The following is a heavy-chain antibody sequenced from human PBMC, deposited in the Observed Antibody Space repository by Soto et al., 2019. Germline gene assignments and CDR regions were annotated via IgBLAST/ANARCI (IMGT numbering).Heavy chain of an antibody. CDR3: ARGKPPHYYDSSGYYYYSYGMEV. V-gene: IGHV3-23*01. J-gene: IGHJ6*02. CDR2: ISGSGGST. CDR1: GFTFSIFA. D-gene: IGHD3-22*01. Sequence: RLSCSASGFTFSIFAMSWVRQAPGKCLDWVSAISGSGGSTYSADSVKGRFTISRDNSKNTLYLQMSSLRAEDTAVYYCARGKPPHYYDSSGYYYYSYGMEVWGQGTTVNVSS.